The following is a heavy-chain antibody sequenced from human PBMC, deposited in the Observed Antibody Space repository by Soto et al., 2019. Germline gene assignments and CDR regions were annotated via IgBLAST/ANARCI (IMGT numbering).Heavy chain of an antibody. D-gene: IGHD2-8*01. CDR1: GFTFSSYG. Sequence: GGSLRLSCAASGFTFSSYGMHWVRQAPGKGLEWVAVISYDGSNKYYADSVKGRFTISRDNSKNTLYLQMNSLRAEDTAVYYCAKDRGPLTSHYYYYGMDVWGQGTTVTVSS. J-gene: IGHJ6*02. CDR2: ISYDGSNK. V-gene: IGHV3-30*18. CDR3: AKDRGPLTSHYYYYGMDV.